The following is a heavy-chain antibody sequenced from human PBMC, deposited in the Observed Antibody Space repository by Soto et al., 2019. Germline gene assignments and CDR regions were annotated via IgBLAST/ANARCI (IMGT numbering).Heavy chain of an antibody. V-gene: IGHV3-33*01. CDR1: GFTFSSYG. J-gene: IGHJ6*02. D-gene: IGHD6-13*01. CDR2: IWYDGSNK. Sequence: QVQLVESGGGVVQPGRSLRLSCAAFGFTFSSYGMHWVRQAPGKGLEWVAVIWYDGSNKYYADSVKGRFTISRDNSKNTLYLQMNSLRAEDTAVYYCARDWWRSRIAAAGPHYGMDVWGQGTTVTVSS. CDR3: ARDWWRSRIAAAGPHYGMDV.